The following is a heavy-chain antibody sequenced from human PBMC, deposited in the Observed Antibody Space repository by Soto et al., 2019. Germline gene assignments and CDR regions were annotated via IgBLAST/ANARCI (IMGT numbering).Heavy chain of an antibody. J-gene: IGHJ6*02. CDR2: IYYSGST. CDR3: ARYKSNYYYGMDV. CDR1: GGSISSSSYY. V-gene: IGHV4-39*07. D-gene: IGHD1-20*01. Sequence: PSETLSLTCTVSGGSISSSSYYWGWIRQPPGKGLEWIGSIYYSGSTYYNPSLKSRVTISVDRSKNQFSLKLSSVTAADTAVYYCARYKSNYYYGMDVWGQGTTVTVSS.